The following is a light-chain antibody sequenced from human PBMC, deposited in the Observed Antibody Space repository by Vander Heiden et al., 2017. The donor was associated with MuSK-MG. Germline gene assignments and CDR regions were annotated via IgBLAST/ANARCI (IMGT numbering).Light chain of an antibody. Sequence: DIPITQSPSSLSASVGDRVTITCQASQDINTYLNWYHQKPGKAPKLLIFDASNLERGVPSRFSGSGSGTDFTLSISRLQPEDIATYYCQQYRTPPLTFGGGTKVEIK. J-gene: IGKJ4*01. V-gene: IGKV1-33*01. CDR2: DAS. CDR1: QDINTY. CDR3: QQYRTPPLT.